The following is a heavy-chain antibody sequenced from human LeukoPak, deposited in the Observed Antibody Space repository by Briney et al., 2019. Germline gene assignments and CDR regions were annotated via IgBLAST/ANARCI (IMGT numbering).Heavy chain of an antibody. CDR1: GYSFTTYW. CDR2: IYPSDSDT. Sequence: GESLKISCKASGYSFTTYWIGWVRQMSGKGLEWMGIIYPSDSDTRYSQSFQGQVTISADKSISTAYLQWSSLKASDTTIYYCARLTQKVNGNFDYWGQGTLVTVSS. V-gene: IGHV5-51*01. CDR3: ARLTQKVNGNFDY. J-gene: IGHJ4*02. D-gene: IGHD3-22*01.